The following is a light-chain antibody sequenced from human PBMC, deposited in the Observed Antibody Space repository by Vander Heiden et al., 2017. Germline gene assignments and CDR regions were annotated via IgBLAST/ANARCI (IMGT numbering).Light chain of an antibody. CDR1: QSISNY. CDR2: GAS. J-gene: IGKJ1*01. Sequence: IVMTQSPATLSVSPGERATLSCWASQSISNYLAWYQQKPGQAPSLLIYGASTRATDIPARFSGSGSGAEFTLTISRLQSEDFAVYYCQQYNNWPWSFGQGTKVEIK. V-gene: IGKV3-15*01. CDR3: QQYNNWPWS.